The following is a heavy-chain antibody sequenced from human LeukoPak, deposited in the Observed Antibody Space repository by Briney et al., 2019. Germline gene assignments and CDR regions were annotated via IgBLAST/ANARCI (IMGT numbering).Heavy chain of an antibody. V-gene: IGHV4-38-2*01. CDR2: IYHSGST. CDR3: ARRSAAAGTRWFDP. J-gene: IGHJ5*02. CDR1: GYSISRGYY. Sequence: SETLSLTCAVSGYSISRGYYWGWIRQPPGKGLEWIGSIYHSGSTYYNPSLKSRVTISVDTSKNQFSLKLSSVTAADTAVYYCARRSAAAGTRWFDPWGQGTLVTVSS. D-gene: IGHD6-13*01.